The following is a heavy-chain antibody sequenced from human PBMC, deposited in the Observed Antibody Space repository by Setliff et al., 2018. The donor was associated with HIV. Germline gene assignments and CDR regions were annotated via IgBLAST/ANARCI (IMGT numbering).Heavy chain of an antibody. V-gene: IGHV4-39*01. CDR1: GGSISSDCCY. J-gene: IGHJ6*02. CDR2: IYYSGYT. CDR3: ARRGDFFYYAMDV. Sequence: SETLSLTCSVSGGSISSDCCYWGWIRQPPGKGLEWIASIYYSGYTYSNPSLKSRVTISVDTSKNQFSLKLKSVTAADTAVYYCARRGDFFYYAMDVWGQGTTVTVSS.